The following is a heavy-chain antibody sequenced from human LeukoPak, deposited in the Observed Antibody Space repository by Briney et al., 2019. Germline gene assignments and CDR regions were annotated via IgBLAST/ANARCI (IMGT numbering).Heavy chain of an antibody. D-gene: IGHD4-17*01. Sequence: SETLSLTCTVSGGSISSGGYYWSWIRQHPGKGLEWIGYIYYSGSTYYNLSLKSRVTISVDTSKNQFSLKLSSVTAADTAVYYCARGATVTERWFDPWGQGTLVTVSS. CDR2: IYYSGST. CDR3: ARGATVTERWFDP. V-gene: IGHV4-31*03. J-gene: IGHJ5*02. CDR1: GGSISSGGYY.